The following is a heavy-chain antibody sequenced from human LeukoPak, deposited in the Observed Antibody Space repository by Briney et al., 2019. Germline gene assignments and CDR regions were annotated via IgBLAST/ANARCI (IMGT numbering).Heavy chain of an antibody. CDR3: AKGPRTVRFGDRHKGMFDY. Sequence: PGGSLRLSCAASGFTFDDYGMSWVRHAPGKGLEWVSGINWNGGSTGYADSVKGRFTISRDNAKNSLYLQMNSLRAEDTAVYYCAKGPRTVRFGDRHKGMFDYWGQGTLVTVSS. V-gene: IGHV3-20*04. CDR1: GFTFDDYG. J-gene: IGHJ4*02. D-gene: IGHD3-10*01. CDR2: INWNGGST.